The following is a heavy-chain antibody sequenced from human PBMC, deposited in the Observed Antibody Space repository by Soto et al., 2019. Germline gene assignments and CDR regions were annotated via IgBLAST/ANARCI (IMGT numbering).Heavy chain of an antibody. CDR2: ISSSSSTI. J-gene: IGHJ5*02. Sequence: GGSLRLSCAASGLPFTSYTMNWVRQAPRKGLEWVSYISSSSSTIYYADSVKGRFTISRDNAKNSLYLQMNSLRAEDTAVYYCGRRGEMATNTRYNWFYTWGQGT. CDR3: GRRGEMATNTRYNWFYT. D-gene: IGHD3-16*01. CDR1: GLPFTSYT. V-gene: IGHV3-48*01.